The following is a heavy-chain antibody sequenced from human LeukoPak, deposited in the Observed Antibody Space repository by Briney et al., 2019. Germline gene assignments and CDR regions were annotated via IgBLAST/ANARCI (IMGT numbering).Heavy chain of an antibody. J-gene: IGHJ4*02. D-gene: IGHD5-12*01. V-gene: IGHV1-2*02. CDR3: ARDRAVATIGGVDY. CDR2: IKPNSGGT. Sequence: PGASVKVSCKASGGTFSSYAISWVRQAPGQGLEWMGWIKPNSGGTNYAQKFQGRVTMTRDTSISTAYMELSRLRSDDTAVYYCARDRAVATIGGVDYWGQGTLVTVSS. CDR1: GGTFSSYA.